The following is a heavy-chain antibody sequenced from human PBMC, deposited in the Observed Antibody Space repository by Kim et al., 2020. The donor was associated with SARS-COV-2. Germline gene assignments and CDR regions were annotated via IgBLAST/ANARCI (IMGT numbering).Heavy chain of an antibody. D-gene: IGHD1-26*01. Sequence: GGSLRLSCAASGFTFSDYYMSWIRQAPGKGLEWVSYISSSGSTIYYAHSVKGRFTISRDNAKNSLYLQMNSLRAEDTAVYYCAREYFSYHLFDYWGQGTLVTVSS. CDR1: GFTFSDYY. V-gene: IGHV3-11*01. J-gene: IGHJ4*02. CDR2: ISSSGSTI. CDR3: AREYFSYHLFDY.